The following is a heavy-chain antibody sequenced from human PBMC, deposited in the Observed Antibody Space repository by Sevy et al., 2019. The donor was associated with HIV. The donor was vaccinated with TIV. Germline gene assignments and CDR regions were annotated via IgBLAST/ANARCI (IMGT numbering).Heavy chain of an antibody. J-gene: IGHJ4*02. CDR2: IYHGGDT. CDR3: ARVGPRLSSGPYHFDS. V-gene: IGHV4-30-2*01. D-gene: IGHD6-19*01. CDR1: GGYLNIGGYS. Sequence: SETLSLTCAVSGGYLNIGGYSWSWIRQPPGKGLEWIGSIYHGGDTDYNPSLKSRITMSLDRSKNQFSLKLSSVTAADTAVYFCARVGPRLSSGPYHFDSWGQRTLVTVSS.